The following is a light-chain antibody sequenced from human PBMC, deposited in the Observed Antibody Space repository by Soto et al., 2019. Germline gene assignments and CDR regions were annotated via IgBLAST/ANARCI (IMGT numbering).Light chain of an antibody. J-gene: IGKJ4*01. Sequence: EIFLNKSLSTLPLSAGDRALLSCRASQSIRSALAWYQQHPGQAPRLVIYDASNRATGIPARFSGSGSGTDFTLTISSLEPEDVGVYYCQQRSNWPLTFGGGTKGDIK. CDR1: QSIRSA. CDR3: QQRSNWPLT. V-gene: IGKV3-11*01. CDR2: DAS.